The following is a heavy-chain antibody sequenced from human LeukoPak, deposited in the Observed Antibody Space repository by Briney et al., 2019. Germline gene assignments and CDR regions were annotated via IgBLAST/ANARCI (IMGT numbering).Heavy chain of an antibody. CDR1: GGTFSSYA. Sequence: ASVKVSCKASGGTFSSYAISWVRQAPGQGLEWMGGIVPIFGTANYAQKFQGRVTITTDESTSTAYMELSSLRSEDTAAYYCARQPPNWNYYFDYWGQGTLVTVSS. CDR2: IVPIFGTA. D-gene: IGHD1-7*01. CDR3: ARQPPNWNYYFDY. V-gene: IGHV1-69*05. J-gene: IGHJ4*02.